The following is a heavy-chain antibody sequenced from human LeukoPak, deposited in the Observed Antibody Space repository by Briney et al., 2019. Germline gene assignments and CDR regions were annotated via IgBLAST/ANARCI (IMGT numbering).Heavy chain of an antibody. J-gene: IGHJ4*02. CDR3: ARDRGSGWYGGAPSYFDY. Sequence: GGSLRLSCAASGFTFSSYSMNWVRQAPGKGLEWGSSISSSSSYIYYADSVKGRFTISRDNAKNSLYLQMNSLRAEDTAVYYCARDRGSGWYGGAPSYFDYWGQGTLVTVSS. CDR2: ISSSSSYI. CDR1: GFTFSSYS. D-gene: IGHD6-19*01. V-gene: IGHV3-21*01.